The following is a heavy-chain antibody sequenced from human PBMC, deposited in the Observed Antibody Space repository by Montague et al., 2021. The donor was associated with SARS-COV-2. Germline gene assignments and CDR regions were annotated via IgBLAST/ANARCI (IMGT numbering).Heavy chain of an antibody. J-gene: IGHJ4*02. CDR2: INPDGGHT. V-gene: IGHV3-74*01. D-gene: IGHD1-20*01. CDR3: ARDLRVGGGITGTTASDD. CDR1: GFTFSSDW. Sequence: SLRLSCAASGFTFSSDWMHWVRQASGKGPVWIPRINPDGGHTDSAHFVRGRFTTSRDNAKNTLYLQMNSLRAEDTAIYYCARDLRVGGGITGTTASDDWGQGTLVTVSS.